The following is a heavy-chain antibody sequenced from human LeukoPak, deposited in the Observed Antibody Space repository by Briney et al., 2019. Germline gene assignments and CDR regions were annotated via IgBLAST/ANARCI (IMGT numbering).Heavy chain of an antibody. J-gene: IGHJ3*02. CDR3: ARDSGYSSSFAFDI. CDR2: INQDGSER. Sequence: PGGSLILSCAASGFTFSSHWMAWVRQAPGKGLEWVANINQDGSERYSVDSVKGRFTISRDNAKNSLYLQMNSLRAEDTAVYYCARDSGYSSSFAFDIWGQGTMVTVSS. V-gene: IGHV3-7*01. D-gene: IGHD6-13*01. CDR1: GFTFSSHW.